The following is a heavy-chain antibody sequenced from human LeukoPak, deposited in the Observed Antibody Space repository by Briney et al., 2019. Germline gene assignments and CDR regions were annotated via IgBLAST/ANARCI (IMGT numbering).Heavy chain of an antibody. CDR2: IYSGGTT. CDR3: ARGGDVTYCSPTNWYLGV. D-gene: IGHD2-2*01. J-gene: IGHJ6*02. V-gene: IGHV3-53*01. Sequence: GGSLRLSCEVSGSTVSSNSMTWVRQAPGKGLEWVSVIYSGGTTYHADSVKGRITISRDNSKNTVYLQMNSLRAEDTAVYYCARGGDVTYCSPTNWYLGVWGQGTTVTVSS. CDR1: GSTVSSNS.